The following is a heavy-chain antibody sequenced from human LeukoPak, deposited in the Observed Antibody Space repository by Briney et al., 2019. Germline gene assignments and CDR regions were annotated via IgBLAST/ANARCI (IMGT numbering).Heavy chain of an antibody. CDR1: GGTFSSYA. J-gene: IGHJ6*03. CDR3: ARGVEMATIYYYYYYMDV. Sequence: ASVKVSCKASGGTFSSYAISWVRQAPGQGLEWMGGIIPIFGTANYAQKFQGRVTITTDESTSTAYMELSSLRSEDTAVYYCARGVEMATIYYYYYYMDVWGKGTTVTVSS. V-gene: IGHV1-69*05. CDR2: IIPIFGTA. D-gene: IGHD5-24*01.